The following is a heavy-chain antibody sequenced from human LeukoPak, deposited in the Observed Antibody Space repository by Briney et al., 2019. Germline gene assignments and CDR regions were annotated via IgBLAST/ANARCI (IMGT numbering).Heavy chain of an antibody. V-gene: IGHV3-21*01. CDR1: GFTFTSYS. CDR2: ISSSSSYI. J-gene: IGHJ4*02. Sequence: GGSLRLSCAASGFTFTSYSMNWVRQAPGKGLEWVSSISSSSSYIYYADSVKGRFTISRDNAKNSLYLQMNSLRAEDTAVYYFARDLYGDYAGDYWGQGTLVTVSS. CDR3: ARDLYGDYAGDY. D-gene: IGHD4-17*01.